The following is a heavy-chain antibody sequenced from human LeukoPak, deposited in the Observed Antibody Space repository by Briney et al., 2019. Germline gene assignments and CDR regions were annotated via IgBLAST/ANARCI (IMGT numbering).Heavy chain of an antibody. Sequence: ASVKVSCKVSGYTLTELSMHWVRQAPGKGLEWMGGFDPEDGETIYAQKFQGRVTMTEDTSTDTAYMELSSLRSEDTAVYYCATGILYYDFWSGYFDYWGQGTLVTVSS. V-gene: IGHV1-24*01. J-gene: IGHJ4*02. CDR2: FDPEDGET. CDR3: ATGILYYDFWSGYFDY. CDR1: GYTLTELS. D-gene: IGHD3-3*01.